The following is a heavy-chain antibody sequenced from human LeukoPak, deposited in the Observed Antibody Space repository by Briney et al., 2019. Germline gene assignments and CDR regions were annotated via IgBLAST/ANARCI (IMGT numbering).Heavy chain of an antibody. J-gene: IGHJ4*02. CDR1: GDTPIELS. D-gene: IGHD3-22*01. CDR2: FDTKDGET. CDR3: ATHYDSSAYWCLDY. Sequence: GASVKISCNVSGDTPIELSMHWGRQAPRKGLEWMGGFDTKDGETIYSQKFERRVTMTLDTSTNTAYMELSSLRCADTAAYYCATHYDSSAYWCLDYWGQGPLVTVAS. V-gene: IGHV1-24*01.